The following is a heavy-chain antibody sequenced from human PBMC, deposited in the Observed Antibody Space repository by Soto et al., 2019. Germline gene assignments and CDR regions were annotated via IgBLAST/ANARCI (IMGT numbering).Heavy chain of an antibody. CDR2: ISGHSSYI. CDR3: AREACSSTSCYQGTDY. D-gene: IGHD2-2*01. CDR1: GFTFFNYN. V-gene: IGHV3-21*01. J-gene: IGHJ4*02. Sequence: EVQLVESGGGLVKPGGSLRLSCAASGFTFFNYNMNWVRRAPGKGLEWVSSISGHSSYIYYADSVKGRFTISRDNARNSLYLQMNSLRGEDTAVYYCAREACSSTSCYQGTDYWGQGTLVTVST.